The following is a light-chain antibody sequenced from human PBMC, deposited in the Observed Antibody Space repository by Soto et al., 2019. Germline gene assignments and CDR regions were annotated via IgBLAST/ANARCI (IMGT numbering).Light chain of an antibody. CDR2: KTS. V-gene: IGKV1-5*03. J-gene: IGKJ2*01. CDR3: QQYDDYHT. Sequence: DIQMTQSTSTLSASVGDTVTITCRASQNIGRWLAWYQQKPGKAPNLLIYKTSNLEGGVPSRFTGSGSGTEFTLTISSLQPDDFATYYCQQYDDYHTFGQGTKLEIK. CDR1: QNIGRW.